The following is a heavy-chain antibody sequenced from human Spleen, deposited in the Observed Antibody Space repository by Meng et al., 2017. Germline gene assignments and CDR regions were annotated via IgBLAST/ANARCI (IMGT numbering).Heavy chain of an antibody. CDR3: ARGYSYGYYFDY. CDR1: GYTLTDYY. Sequence: ASVKVSCKASGYTLTDYYMHWVRQAPGQGLEWMGWINPNTDATNYAPKFHGRVTMTRDTSISTAYMELTSLTSDDTAVYYCARGYSYGYYFDYWGQGTLVTVSS. J-gene: IGHJ4*02. D-gene: IGHD5-18*01. CDR2: INPNTDAT. V-gene: IGHV1-2*02.